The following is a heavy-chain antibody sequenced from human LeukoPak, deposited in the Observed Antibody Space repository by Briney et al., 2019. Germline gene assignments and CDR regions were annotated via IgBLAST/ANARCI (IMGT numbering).Heavy chain of an antibody. Sequence: GGSLRLSCAASGFTFDDYGMSWVRQAPGKGLEWVSLVKGDGVTTDYANSVKGRFTVSRDNSKNSLYLQMSNLRTEDTALYYCVRDTGSGWDFDYWGQGTLVSVSS. D-gene: IGHD6-19*01. CDR1: GFTFDDYG. CDR2: VKGDGVTT. J-gene: IGHJ4*02. CDR3: VRDTGSGWDFDY. V-gene: IGHV3-43*02.